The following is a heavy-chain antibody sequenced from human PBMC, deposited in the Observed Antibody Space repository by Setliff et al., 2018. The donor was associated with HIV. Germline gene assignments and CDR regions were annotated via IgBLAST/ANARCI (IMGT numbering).Heavy chain of an antibody. D-gene: IGHD2-15*01. V-gene: IGHV4-39*01. Sequence: SETLSLTCAVSGGSFISSTNYWGWVRQTPEKGLEWIGTIYYSGSSWHNPSLRRRVTMSVDISKKQCSLTFSSVTVADTAVYYCTRASSAWSGSYYYAMVLWGQGTTVTVSS. CDR1: GGSFISSTNY. CDR3: TRASSAWSGSYYYAMVL. J-gene: IGHJ6*02. CDR2: IYYSGSS.